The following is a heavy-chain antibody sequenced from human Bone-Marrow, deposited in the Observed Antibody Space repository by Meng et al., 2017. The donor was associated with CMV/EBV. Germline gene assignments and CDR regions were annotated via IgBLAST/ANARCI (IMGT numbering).Heavy chain of an antibody. V-gene: IGHV4-59*01. CDR2: VHYSGAT. CDR1: GDYMTSAF. CDR3: TKTTRVPTA. D-gene: IGHD1-1*01. Sequence: GSLRLSCLVAGDYMTSAFWSWFRQSPVKGLETIGYVHYSGATNYNPSLRGRATMSLDMSKNQFSLRLTSVTAADTAVYYCTKTTRVPTAWSQGTRVTVSS. J-gene: IGHJ6*02.